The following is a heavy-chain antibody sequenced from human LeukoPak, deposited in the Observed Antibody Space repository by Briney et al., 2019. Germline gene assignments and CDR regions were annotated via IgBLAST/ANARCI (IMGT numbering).Heavy chain of an antibody. D-gene: IGHD2-2*01. CDR2: IYHSGST. CDR3: ARNGYCSSTSCYWFDY. V-gene: IGHV4-4*02. CDR1: GGSISSSNW. J-gene: IGHJ4*02. Sequence: PSETLSLTCAVSGGSISSSNWWSWVRQPPGKGLEWIGEIYHSGSTNYNPSLKSRVTISVDKSKNQFSLKLSSVTAADTAVYYYARNGYCSSTSCYWFDYWGQGTLVTVSS.